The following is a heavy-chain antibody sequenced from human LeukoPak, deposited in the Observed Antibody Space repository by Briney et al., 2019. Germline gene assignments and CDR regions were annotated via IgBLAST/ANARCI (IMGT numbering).Heavy chain of an antibody. D-gene: IGHD5-24*01. J-gene: IGHJ3*02. CDR2: IWYDGSNK. Sequence: GGSLGLSCAASGFTFSSYGMHWVRQAPGKGLEWVAVIWYDGSNKYYADSVKGRFTISRDNSKNTLYLQMNSLRAEDTAVYYCARGVHFEEMATIFSGAFDIWGQGTMVTVSS. CDR3: ARGVHFEEMATIFSGAFDI. V-gene: IGHV3-33*01. CDR1: GFTFSSYG.